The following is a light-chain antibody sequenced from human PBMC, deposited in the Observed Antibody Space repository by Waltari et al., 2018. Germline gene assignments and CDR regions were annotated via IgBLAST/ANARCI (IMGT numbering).Light chain of an antibody. CDR3: QPYNNWLST. CDR2: GAS. CDR1: QSVSSN. J-gene: IGKJ5*01. V-gene: IGKV3-15*01. Sequence: EIVMTQSPATLSVSPGERATLSCRASQSVSSNLAWYQQKPGQAPRLLIYGASTRATGIPARFSCRGSGTEFTLTISSLQSEDFAVYYCQPYNNWLSTFGQGTRLEIK.